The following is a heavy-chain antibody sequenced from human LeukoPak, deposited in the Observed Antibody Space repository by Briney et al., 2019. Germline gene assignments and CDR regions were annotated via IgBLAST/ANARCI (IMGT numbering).Heavy chain of an antibody. D-gene: IGHD3-16*02. CDR3: ARDRVYDYIWGSYRYKGGFFDH. CDR2: MNPSRGST. J-gene: IGHJ4*02. CDR1: GYTFTNYY. V-gene: IGHV1-46*01. Sequence: GASVKVSCKASGYTFTNYYMHWVRQAPGQGPEWMGIMNPSRGSTTYAQKFQGRVTMTRDTSTSTLYMVLSSLRSEDTAVYYCARDRVYDYIWGSYRYKGGFFDHWGQGTLVTVSS.